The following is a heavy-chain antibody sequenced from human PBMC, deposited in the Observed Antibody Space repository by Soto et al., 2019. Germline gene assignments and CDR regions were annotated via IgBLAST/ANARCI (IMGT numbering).Heavy chain of an antibody. Sequence: QVQLVQSGAEVKKPGASLRVSCETSGGTSTIYTITWVRQAPGQGLQWMGRIVPTLRITNYAHEFQGGLTRTADSSTSTAHIELTSLTSEDTAVYYCATDKYGAGRVGVHFWGQGTLVTVSS. CDR3: ATDKYGAGRVGVHF. CDR2: IVPTLRIT. D-gene: IGHD3-3*02. CDR1: GGTSTIYT. J-gene: IGHJ4*02. V-gene: IGHV1-69*08.